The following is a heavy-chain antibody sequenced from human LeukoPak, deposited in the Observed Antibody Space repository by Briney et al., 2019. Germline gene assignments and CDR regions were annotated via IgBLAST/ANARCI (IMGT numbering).Heavy chain of an antibody. J-gene: IGHJ6*02. CDR3: FPTGLYRYCSSTSCPRGMDV. D-gene: IGHD2-2*01. V-gene: IGHV3-21*01. Sequence: GGSLRLSCAASGFTFSSYSMNWVRQAPGKGLEWVSPISSSSSYIYYADSVKGRFTISRDNAKNSLYLQMNSLRAEDTAVYYCFPTGLYRYCSSTSCPRGMDVWGQGTTVTVSS. CDR1: GFTFSSYS. CDR2: ISSSSSYI.